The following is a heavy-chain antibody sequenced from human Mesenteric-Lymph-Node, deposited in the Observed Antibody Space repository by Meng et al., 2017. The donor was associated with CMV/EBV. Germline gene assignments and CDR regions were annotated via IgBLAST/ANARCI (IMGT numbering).Heavy chain of an antibody. CDR3: ARTATRYINDY. D-gene: IGHD1-1*01. CDR1: GGSISSGDYY. Sequence: SETLSLTCTVSGGSISSGDYYWNWIRQSPGKGLEWIGYIYYSGSTYYNPSLKSRVTISVDTSKNQFSLKLSSVTAADTAVYYCARTATRYINDYWGQGTLVTVSS. J-gene: IGHJ4*02. CDR2: IYYSGST. V-gene: IGHV4-30-4*02.